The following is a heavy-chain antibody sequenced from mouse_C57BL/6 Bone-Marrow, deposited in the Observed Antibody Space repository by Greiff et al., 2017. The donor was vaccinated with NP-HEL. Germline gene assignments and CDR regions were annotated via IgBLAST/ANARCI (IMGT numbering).Heavy chain of an antibody. CDR2: INPYNGGT. J-gene: IGHJ3*01. CDR1: GYTFTDYY. V-gene: IGHV1-26*01. D-gene: IGHD2-5*01. CDR3: AKSGAYYSNYVPFGY. Sequence: VQLQHPGPELVKPGASVKISCKASGYTFTDYYMHWVKQSPGQSLEWIGDINPYNGGTSYNQKFKGKATLTVDTSSSTASMELRSLTSEESAVSYSAKSGAYYSNYVPFGYWCRGTLVTVTA.